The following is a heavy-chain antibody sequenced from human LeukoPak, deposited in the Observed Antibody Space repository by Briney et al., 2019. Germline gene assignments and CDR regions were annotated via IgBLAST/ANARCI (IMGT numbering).Heavy chain of an antibody. Sequence: SETLSLTCAVYGGSFSGYYWSWIRQPPGKGLEWIGEINHSGSTYYNPSLKSRVTISVDTSKNQFSLKLSSVTAADTAVYYCARGSDHWFDPWGQGTLVTVSS. CDR3: ARGSDHWFDP. V-gene: IGHV4-34*01. J-gene: IGHJ5*02. D-gene: IGHD1-26*01. CDR2: INHSGST. CDR1: GGSFSGYY.